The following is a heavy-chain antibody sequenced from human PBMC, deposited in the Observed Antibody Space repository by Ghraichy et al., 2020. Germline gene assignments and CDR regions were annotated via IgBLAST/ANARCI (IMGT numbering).Heavy chain of an antibody. CDR2: ITSSSRTN. Sequence: GGSLRLSCVGSGFTLSDYSMNWVRQSPGKGLEWVSYITSSSRTNSYADSVKGRFTISRDNAQNSLYLQMNNLGDEDTAVYYCARGSKVVRFYYYDGMDVWGQGTTVTVSS. D-gene: IGHD4-23*01. J-gene: IGHJ6*02. CDR3: ARGSKVVRFYYYDGMDV. CDR1: GFTLSDYS. V-gene: IGHV3-48*02.